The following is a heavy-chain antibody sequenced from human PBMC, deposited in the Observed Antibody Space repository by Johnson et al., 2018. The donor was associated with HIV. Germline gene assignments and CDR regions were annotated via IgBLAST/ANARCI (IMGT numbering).Heavy chain of an antibody. Sequence: QVQLVESGGGVVQPGRSLRLSCAASGFSFGTYAMHWVRQAPGKGLEWVAVISHDGSNKYYADSVKGRFTISRDNSKNTLYLQMNSLRAEDTAVYYCARGLDSGSSWFGAFDIWGQGTMVTVSS. J-gene: IGHJ3*02. CDR3: ARGLDSGSSWFGAFDI. D-gene: IGHD6-13*01. V-gene: IGHV3-30*14. CDR2: ISHDGSNK. CDR1: GFSFGTYA.